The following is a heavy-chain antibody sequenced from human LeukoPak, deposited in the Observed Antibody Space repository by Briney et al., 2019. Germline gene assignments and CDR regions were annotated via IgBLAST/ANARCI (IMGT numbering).Heavy chain of an antibody. CDR2: ISSSGSTI. Sequence: GGSLRLSCAASGFTFSDYYMSWIRQAPGKGLEWVSYISSSGSTIYYADSVKGRFTISRDNAKNSLYLQMNSLRAEDTAVYYCARDWYPMGTAPEWLDAWGQGTLVAVSS. V-gene: IGHV3-11*01. CDR1: GFTFSDYY. D-gene: IGHD3-10*01. CDR3: ARDWYPMGTAPEWLDA. J-gene: IGHJ5*02.